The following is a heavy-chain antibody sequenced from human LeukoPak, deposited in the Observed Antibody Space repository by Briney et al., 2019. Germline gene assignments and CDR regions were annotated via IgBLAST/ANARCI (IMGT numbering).Heavy chain of an antibody. V-gene: IGHV1-2*02. CDR2: INPNSGCT. J-gene: IGHJ5*02. CDR1: GYTFTRYY. D-gene: IGHD3-22*01. CDR3: AYSSGPVERFDP. Sequence: GASVKVSCKASGYTFTRYYKHWVRQAPGQRLEWMGWINPNSGCTNYAQKFQGRVTMTRDTSISTAYMELSRLRSDDTAVYYCAYSSGPVERFDPWGQGTLVTVSS.